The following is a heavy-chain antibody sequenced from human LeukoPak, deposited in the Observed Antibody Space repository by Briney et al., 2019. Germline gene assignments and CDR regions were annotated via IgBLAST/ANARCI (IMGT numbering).Heavy chain of an antibody. CDR2: FYTSANT. J-gene: IGHJ6*03. CDR3: ARGLRDEERHYGYYYMDV. Sequence: SDTLSLTCTVSGDSVSGYYGSWIRQPPGKGLEWIGYFYTSANTNYNPSLKSRVTMSVDTSKNQFSLKLTSETAADTAVYYCARGLRDEERHYGYYYMDVWGKGTTVTVSS. V-gene: IGHV4-4*09. CDR1: GDSVSGYY. D-gene: IGHD3-22*01.